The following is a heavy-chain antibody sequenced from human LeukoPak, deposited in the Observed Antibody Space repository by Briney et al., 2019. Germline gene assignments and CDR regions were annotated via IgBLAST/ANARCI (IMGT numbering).Heavy chain of an antibody. CDR2: ISSSSSYI. D-gene: IGHD5-18*01. V-gene: IGHV3-21*01. J-gene: IGHJ1*01. Sequence: GGSLRLSCAASGFTFSSYSMNWVRQAPGKGLEWVSSISSSSSYIYYADSVKGRFTISRDNAKNSLYLQMNSPRAEDTAVYYCARGGDTAMVIFGWGQGTLVTVSS. CDR3: ARGGDTAMVIFG. CDR1: GFTFSSYS.